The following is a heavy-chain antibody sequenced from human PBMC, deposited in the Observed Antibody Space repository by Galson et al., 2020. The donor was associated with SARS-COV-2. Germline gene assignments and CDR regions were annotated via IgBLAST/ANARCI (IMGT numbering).Heavy chain of an antibody. Sequence: SETLSLTCTVSGGSISSSSYYWGWIRQPTGKGLEWIGSIYYSGSTYYNPSLKSRVTISVDTFKNQFSLKLSSVTAADTAVYYCARLLDCSGGSCPHNWFDPWGQGTLVTVSS. J-gene: IGHJ5*02. V-gene: IGHV4-39*01. CDR1: GGSISSSSYY. CDR3: ARLLDCSGGSCPHNWFDP. CDR2: IYYSGST. D-gene: IGHD2-15*01.